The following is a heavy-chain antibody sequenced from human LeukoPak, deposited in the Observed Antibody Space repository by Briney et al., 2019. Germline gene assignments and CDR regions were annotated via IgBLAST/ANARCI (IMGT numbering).Heavy chain of an antibody. CDR3: ARMGLVVTANGAFDI. Sequence: GESLQICCKGSGYSFTSYWISWVRQMPGKGLEWMGRIDPSDSYTNYSPSFQGHVTISADKSISTAYLQWSSLKPSDTAMYYCARMGLVVTANGAFDIWGQGTMVTVSS. V-gene: IGHV5-10-1*01. J-gene: IGHJ3*02. D-gene: IGHD2-21*02. CDR1: GYSFTSYW. CDR2: IDPSDSYT.